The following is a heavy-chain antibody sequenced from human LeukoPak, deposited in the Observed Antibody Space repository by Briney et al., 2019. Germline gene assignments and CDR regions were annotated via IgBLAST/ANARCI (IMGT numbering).Heavy chain of an antibody. CDR3: ARGRGSGHKENWFDP. J-gene: IGHJ5*02. V-gene: IGHV1-8*01. CDR1: GYTFTTYD. D-gene: IGHD6-19*01. Sequence: ASVKVSCKASGYTFTTYDINWVRQATGQGLEWMGWMNPNSGNTGYTQKFQGRVTMTRNTPISTAYMELSSLRSEGTAVYYCARGRGSGHKENWFDPWGQGTLVTVSS. CDR2: MNPNSGNT.